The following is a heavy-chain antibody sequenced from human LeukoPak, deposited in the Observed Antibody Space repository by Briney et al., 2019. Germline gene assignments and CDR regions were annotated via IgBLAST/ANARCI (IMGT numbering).Heavy chain of an antibody. CDR1: GYTFTSYY. J-gene: IGHJ4*02. V-gene: IGHV1-46*01. CDR3: ARDPLYGAVAGPSDG. D-gene: IGHD6-19*01. CDR2: INPSGGST. Sequence: ASVKVSCKASGYTFTSYYMHWLRQSPGQGLEWMGIINPSGGSTSYAQKFQGRVTMTRDMSTSTVYMELSSLRSEDTAVYYCARDPLYGAVAGPSDGWGQGTLVTVSS.